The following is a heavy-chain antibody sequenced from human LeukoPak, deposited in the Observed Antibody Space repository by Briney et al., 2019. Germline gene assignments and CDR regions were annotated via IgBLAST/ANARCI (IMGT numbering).Heavy chain of an antibody. CDR3: ARAKLRYSSGWSDY. CDR1: GYTFTSYD. D-gene: IGHD6-19*01. J-gene: IGHJ4*02. CDR2: MNPNSGNT. V-gene: IGHV1-8*03. Sequence: ASVKVSCKASGYTFTSYDINWVRQATGQGREWMGWMNPNSGNTGYAQKFQGRVTITRNTSISTAYMELSSLRSEDTAVYYCARAKLRYSSGWSDYWGQGTLVTVSS.